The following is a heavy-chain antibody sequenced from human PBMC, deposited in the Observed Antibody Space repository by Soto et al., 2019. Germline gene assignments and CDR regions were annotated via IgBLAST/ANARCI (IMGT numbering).Heavy chain of an antibody. J-gene: IGHJ4*02. CDR1: GGCVTNRSYY. D-gene: IGHD4-17*01. CDR3: VSQRTTVPTQAYFGY. Sequence: SETLSLTRTVSGGCVTNRSYYWCLILLSPGKGLEWIGSVYYRGRSYSKSSVKSRVTISVDTSKNRFSLSLNSVTASDTAVYFCVSQRTTVPTQAYFGYWGPGALVTVS. V-gene: IGHV4-39*01. CDR2: VYYRGRS.